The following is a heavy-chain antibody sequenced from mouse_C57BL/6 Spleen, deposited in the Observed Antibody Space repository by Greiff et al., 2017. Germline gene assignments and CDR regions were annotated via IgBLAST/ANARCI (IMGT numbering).Heavy chain of an antibody. CDR2: IDPSDSET. CDR1: GYTFTSYW. CDR3: ASPLITTGPWYFDV. V-gene: IGHV1-52*01. J-gene: IGHJ1*03. D-gene: IGHD1-2*01. Sequence: QVQLQQPGAELVRPGSSVKLSCKASGYTFTSYWMHWVKQRPIQGLEWIGNIDPSDSETHYNQKFKDKATLTVDKSSSTAYMQLSSLTSEDSAVYYCASPLITTGPWYFDVWGTGTTVTVSS.